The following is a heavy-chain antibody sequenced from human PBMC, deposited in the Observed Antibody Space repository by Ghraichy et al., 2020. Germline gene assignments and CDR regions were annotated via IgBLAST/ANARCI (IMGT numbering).Heavy chain of an antibody. J-gene: IGHJ4*02. CDR2: IKSKTDGGTT. D-gene: IGHD2-2*01. CDR1: GFTFSNAW. V-gene: IGHV3-15*01. CDR3: TTGRTFHCSSTSCQPFDY. Sequence: GGSLRLSCAASGFTFSNAWMSWVRQAPGKGLEWVGRIKSKTDGGTTDYAAPVKGRFTISRDDSKNTLYLQMNSLKTEDTAVYYCTTGRTFHCSSTSCQPFDYWGQGTLVTVSS.